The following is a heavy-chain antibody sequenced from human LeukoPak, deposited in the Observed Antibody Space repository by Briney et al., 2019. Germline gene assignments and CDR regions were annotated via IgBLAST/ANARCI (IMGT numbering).Heavy chain of an antibody. CDR3: AKVIVKKSSVWFRDASDI. Sequence: PGGSLRLSCAASGFTFNSYAMSWVRQAPGKGLEWVSAISGSGGSTYYADSVKGRFTISRDNSKNTLYQQMNSLRTEDTAAYYCAKVIVKKSSVWFRDASDIWGQGTMVTVSS. CDR1: GFTFNSYA. J-gene: IGHJ3*02. V-gene: IGHV3-23*01. D-gene: IGHD3-10*01. CDR2: ISGSGGST.